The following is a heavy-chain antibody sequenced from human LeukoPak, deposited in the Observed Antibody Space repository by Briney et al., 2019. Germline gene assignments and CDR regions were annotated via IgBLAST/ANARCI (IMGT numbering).Heavy chain of an antibody. Sequence: GASVKVSCKASGYTFTSYGISWVRQAPGQGLEWMGWISAYNGNTNYAQKLQGRVTMTTDTSTSTAYIELRSLRSDDTAVYYCARAQEYCSGGSCYSFPFQFDHWGQGTLVTVSS. D-gene: IGHD2-15*01. J-gene: IGHJ4*02. V-gene: IGHV1-18*01. CDR3: ARAQEYCSGGSCYSFPFQFDH. CDR1: GYTFTSYG. CDR2: ISAYNGNT.